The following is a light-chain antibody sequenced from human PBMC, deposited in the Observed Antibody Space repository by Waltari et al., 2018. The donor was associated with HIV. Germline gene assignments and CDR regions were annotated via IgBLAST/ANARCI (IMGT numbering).Light chain of an antibody. CDR3: CSYAGTNTYV. V-gene: IGLV2-23*02. CDR1: SSDVGNYNY. J-gene: IGLJ1*01. Sequence: QSALTQPASVSGSPGQSITIPCTGTSSDVGNYNYVSWYQQHPGKVPKLMIYDVSKRPSGVSNRPSGSKSGNTASLTISGLQAEDEADYYCCSYAGTNTYVFGSGTKVTVL. CDR2: DVS.